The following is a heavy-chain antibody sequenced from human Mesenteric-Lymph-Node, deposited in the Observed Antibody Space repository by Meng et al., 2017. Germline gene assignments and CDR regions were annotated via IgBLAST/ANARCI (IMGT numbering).Heavy chain of an antibody. CDR3: AKIGSNHQFDL. D-gene: IGHD4-11*01. Sequence: VQLVESGTDVQMPGASLKVPCKASGYTFTVYYMHWVRQAPGQGLVWMGRIKPHTGGKNYAQEFQGRVAMTRDTSISTAYMELSRLRTDDTAVYYCAKIGSNHQFDLWGQGTLVTVSS. J-gene: IGHJ4*02. CDR1: GYTFTVYY. CDR2: IKPHTGGK. V-gene: IGHV1-2*06.